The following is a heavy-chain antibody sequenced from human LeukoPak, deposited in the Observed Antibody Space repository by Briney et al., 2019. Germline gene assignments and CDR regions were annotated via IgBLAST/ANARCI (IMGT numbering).Heavy chain of an antibody. J-gene: IGHJ6*02. CDR3: ARDLGITGTTTRFYYYYGMDV. CDR2: TYYRSKWYN. CDR1: GDSVSSNSAA. D-gene: IGHD1-7*01. Sequence: SQTLSLTCAISGDSVSSNSAAWNWIRQSPSRGLEWLGRTYYRSKWYNDYVVSVKSRITINPDTSKNQFSLQLNSVTPEDTAVYYCARDLGITGTTTRFYYYYGMDVWGQGTTVTVSS. V-gene: IGHV6-1*01.